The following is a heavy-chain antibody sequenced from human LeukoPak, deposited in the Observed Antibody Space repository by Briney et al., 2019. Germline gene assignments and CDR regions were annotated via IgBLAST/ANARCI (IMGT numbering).Heavy chain of an antibody. CDR1: GFTFSSYA. CDR3: ARDRSSAYDY. Sequence: GGSLRLSCTASGFTFSSYAMTWVRQAPGKGLEWVSAISGSGGTTYYADSVKGRFTISRDNSKNTLYLRVNSLRAEDTAVYYCARDRSSAYDYWGQGTLVTVSS. J-gene: IGHJ4*02. CDR2: ISGSGGTT. D-gene: IGHD3-22*01. V-gene: IGHV3-23*01.